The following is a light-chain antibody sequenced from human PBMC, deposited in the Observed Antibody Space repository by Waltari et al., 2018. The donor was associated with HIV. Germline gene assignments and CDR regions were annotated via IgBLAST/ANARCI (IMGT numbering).Light chain of an antibody. CDR2: SNT. CDR1: NSNIGRYA. V-gene: IGLV1-44*01. CDR3: AAWDDSLSGSVV. Sequence: QSVLTQPPSASGAPGQRVSISCSGGNSNIGRYAVSWYQQLPGTAPKLLIYSNTQRPPGVPDRFSGSKSGTSASLAIGGLQSEYEADYYCAAWDDSLSGSVVFGGGTKLTVL. J-gene: IGLJ2*01.